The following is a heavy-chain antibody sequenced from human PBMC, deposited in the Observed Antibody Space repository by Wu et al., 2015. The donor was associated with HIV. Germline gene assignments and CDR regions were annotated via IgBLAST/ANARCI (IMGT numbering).Heavy chain of an antibody. CDR2: IIPIFGTA. Sequence: QVQLVQSGAEVKKPGSSVKVSCKASGGTFSSYAISWVRQTPGQGLEWMGGIIPIFGTANYAQKFQGRVTITTDESTSTAYMELSSLRSEDTAVYYCARDVLGYGSGSYYLYYWGQGTLVTVSS. V-gene: IGHV1-69*05. CDR1: GGTFSSYA. D-gene: IGHD3-10*01. CDR3: ARDVLGYGSGSYYLYY. J-gene: IGHJ4*02.